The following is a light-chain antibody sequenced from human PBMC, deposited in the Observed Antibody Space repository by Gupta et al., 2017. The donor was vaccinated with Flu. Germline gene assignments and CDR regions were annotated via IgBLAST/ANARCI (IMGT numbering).Light chain of an antibody. Sequence: DIQMTQSPSSLSASVGDRVSITCRARQGINTNVAWFQQKPWKAPKFLIYAASRMGSWVPSRFSGSGSASDFTLTISSLQPEDFAIYHCQQYHSYPITFGQGTRVEIK. V-gene: IGKV1-16*01. CDR2: AAS. CDR3: QQYHSYPIT. CDR1: QGINTN. J-gene: IGKJ5*01.